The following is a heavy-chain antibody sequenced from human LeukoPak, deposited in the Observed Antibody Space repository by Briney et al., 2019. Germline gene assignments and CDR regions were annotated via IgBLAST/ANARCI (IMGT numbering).Heavy chain of an antibody. Sequence: SETLSLTCTVSGVSISSSDYNWGWIRQPPGKGLEWIVSIYYSGNTFYNPSLKSRVTISVDTSKNQFSLKLSSLTAADTAVYYCARVADSSGYIYYFYYMDVWGKGTTVTVSS. J-gene: IGHJ6*03. CDR2: IYYSGNT. V-gene: IGHV4-39*07. CDR3: ARVADSSGYIYYFYYMDV. D-gene: IGHD3-22*01. CDR1: GVSISSSDYN.